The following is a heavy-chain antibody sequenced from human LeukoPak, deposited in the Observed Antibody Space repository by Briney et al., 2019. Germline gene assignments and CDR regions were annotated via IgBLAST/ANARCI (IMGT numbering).Heavy chain of an antibody. CDR3: AKWGDYDILTGYYDSDY. V-gene: IGHV3-23*01. CDR2: IGGRDSGT. CDR1: GFIFSNYA. D-gene: IGHD3-9*01. J-gene: IGHJ4*02. Sequence: QSGASLRLSCAASGFIFSNYAMSWVRQAPGKGLEWVSAIGGRDSGTYYADSVRGRFTVSRDDPKHTLYLQMNTLRAEDTAVYYCAKWGDYDILTGYYDSDYWGQGTLVTVSS.